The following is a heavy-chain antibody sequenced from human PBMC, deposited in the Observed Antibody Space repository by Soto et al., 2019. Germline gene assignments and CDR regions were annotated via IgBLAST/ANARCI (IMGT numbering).Heavy chain of an antibody. J-gene: IGHJ6*02. V-gene: IGHV3-30-3*01. CDR1: GFTFSSYA. CDR2: ISYDGSNK. Sequence: PGGSLRLSCAASGFTFSSYAMHWVRQAPGKGLEWVAVISYDGSNKYYADSVKGRFTISRDNSKNTLYLQMNSLRAEDTAVYYCARDLHYYDSSGQTPGLEGNYYYGMDVWGQGTTVTVSS. CDR3: ARDLHYYDSSGQTPGLEGNYYYGMDV. D-gene: IGHD3-22*01.